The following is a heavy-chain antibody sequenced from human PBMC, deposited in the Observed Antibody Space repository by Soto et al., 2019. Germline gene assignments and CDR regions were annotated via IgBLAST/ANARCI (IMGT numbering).Heavy chain of an antibody. J-gene: IGHJ5*02. D-gene: IGHD1-1*01. V-gene: IGHV1-18*01. Sequence: ASVKVSCKASGYTFTSYGISWVRQAPGQGLEWMGWISAYNGNTNYAQKLQGRVTMTTDTSTSTAYTELRSLRSDDTAVYYCPRDQSWHDLVWWFDPWGQGTLVTVSS. CDR2: ISAYNGNT. CDR3: PRDQSWHDLVWWFDP. CDR1: GYTFTSYG.